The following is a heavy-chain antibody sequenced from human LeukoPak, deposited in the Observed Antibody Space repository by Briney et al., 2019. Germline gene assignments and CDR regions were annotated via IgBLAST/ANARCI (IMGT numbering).Heavy chain of an antibody. Sequence: GGSLRLSCAASGFTFSNYWMNWVRQAPGKGLEWVANINQDGSKRYYVESVRGRFSISRDNAKDSVYLQMNSLRAEDSAVYYCTFKMDVWGRGTTVIVSS. V-gene: IGHV3-7*01. CDR2: INQDGSKR. J-gene: IGHJ6*04. CDR1: GFTFSNYW. D-gene: IGHD2/OR15-2a*01. CDR3: TFKMDV.